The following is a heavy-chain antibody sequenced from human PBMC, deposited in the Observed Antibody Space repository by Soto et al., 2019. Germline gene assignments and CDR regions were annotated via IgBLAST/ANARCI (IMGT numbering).Heavy chain of an antibody. J-gene: IGHJ4*02. D-gene: IGHD6-19*01. CDR1: GFTFSDYA. CDR3: AKGGRQWLVTSDFNY. CDR2: GSHDGRNT. Sequence: VQLVESGGGVVQPGGSLRLSCAASGFTFSDYAMHWVRQAPGKGLDWVAVGSHDGRNTHYADSVKGRFTISRDSSKNTVSLERTSLRAEDTAVYYCAKGGRQWLVTSDFNYWGQGALVTVSS. V-gene: IGHV3-30*18.